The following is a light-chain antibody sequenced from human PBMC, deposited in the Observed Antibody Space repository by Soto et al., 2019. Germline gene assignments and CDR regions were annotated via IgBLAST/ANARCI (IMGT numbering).Light chain of an antibody. CDR2: DVN. CDR1: SSDIGAYNF. Sequence: QSVLTQPASVSGSPGQSITISCTGTSSDIGAYNFVSWYQQHPGKAPKLMLYDVNIRPSGVSNRFSGSKSGNTPSLTISGLQPEDEADYYCTSWTTSTTMIFGGGTKVTVL. J-gene: IGLJ2*01. CDR3: TSWTTSTTMI. V-gene: IGLV2-14*03.